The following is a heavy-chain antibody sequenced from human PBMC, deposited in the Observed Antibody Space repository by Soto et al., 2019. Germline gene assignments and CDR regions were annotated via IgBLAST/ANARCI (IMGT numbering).Heavy chain of an antibody. CDR2: ISSSGSTI. CDR1: GFTFNSYE. V-gene: IGHV3-48*03. J-gene: IGHJ4*02. CDR3: ARNVLRYFDGPGAPARFDY. Sequence: SLRLSCAASGFTFNSYELNSVRQAPCRRLEWVSYISSSGSTIYYADSVKGRFTIYRDNAKNSLYLQMNSLRAEDTAVYYCARNVLRYFDGPGAPARFDYWGQGTLVTVSS. D-gene: IGHD3-9*01.